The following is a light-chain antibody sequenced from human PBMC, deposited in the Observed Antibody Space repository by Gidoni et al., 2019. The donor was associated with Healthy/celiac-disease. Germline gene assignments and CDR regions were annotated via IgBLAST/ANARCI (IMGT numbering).Light chain of an antibody. J-gene: IGLJ2*01. CDR3: QSYDSSLSGVI. Sequence: QSVLTQPPSVSQSPGTSVTISCTGSSSHIGAGYDVHWYQQLPGTAPKLLIYGNNNRPSGVPDRFSGSKSGTSASLAITGLQAEDEADYYCQSYDSSLSGVIFGGGTKLTVL. CDR2: GNN. V-gene: IGLV1-40*01. CDR1: SSHIGAGYD.